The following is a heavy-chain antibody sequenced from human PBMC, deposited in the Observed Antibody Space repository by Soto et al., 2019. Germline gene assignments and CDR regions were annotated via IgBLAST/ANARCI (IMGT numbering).Heavy chain of an antibody. CDR3: ARAIALMMYTPGGHSFDP. CDR1: GGSLSSSSYY. D-gene: IGHD2-8*01. J-gene: IGHJ5*02. V-gene: IGHV4-39*01. CDR2: VYYSGIT. Sequence: HLQLQESGPGLVKPSETLSLTCTVSGGSLSSSSYYWGWIRQPPGKGLEWIGSVYYSGITYYNPSLKSRVTMSVDTSKNQFSLKLSSVTAADTSLYYCARAIALMMYTPGGHSFDPWGQGTLVTVSS.